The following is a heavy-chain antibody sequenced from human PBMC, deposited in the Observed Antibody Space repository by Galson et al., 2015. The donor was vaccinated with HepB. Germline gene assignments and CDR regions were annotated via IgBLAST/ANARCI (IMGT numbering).Heavy chain of an antibody. V-gene: IGHV4-59*01. CDR1: GGSISRYS. J-gene: IGHJ4*02. CDR3: ARVAPEDAWEFPSRRIDS. Sequence: SETLSLTCIVSGGSISRYSWSWIRQSPGKALEWIGSISYTGSTDYQPSIKGRVTMSVDTAKRQFSLSLTSVSPADTAVYYCARVAPEDAWEFPSRRIDSWGQGTLIAVSS. D-gene: IGHD1-26*01. CDR2: ISYTGST.